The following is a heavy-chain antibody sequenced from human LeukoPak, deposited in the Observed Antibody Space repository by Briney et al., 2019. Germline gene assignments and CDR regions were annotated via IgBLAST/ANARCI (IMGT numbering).Heavy chain of an antibody. CDR1: GGSISSYY. D-gene: IGHD3-3*01. V-gene: IGHV4-59*08. CDR3: ARRRITIFGVDVTDAFDI. CDR2: IYYSGST. Sequence: SETLSLTCTVSGGSISSYYWSWIRQPPGKGLEWIGYIYYSGSTNYNPSLKSRVTTSVDTSKNQFSLKLSSVTAADTAVYYCARRRITIFGVDVTDAFDIWGQGTMVTVSS. J-gene: IGHJ3*02.